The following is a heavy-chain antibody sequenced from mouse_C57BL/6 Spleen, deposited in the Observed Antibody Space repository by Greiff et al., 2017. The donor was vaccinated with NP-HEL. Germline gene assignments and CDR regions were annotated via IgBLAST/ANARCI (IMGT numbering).Heavy chain of an antibody. D-gene: IGHD2-1*01. J-gene: IGHJ2*01. CDR3: AREEVNY. Sequence: QVHVKQSGAELARPGASVKMSCKASGYTFTSYTMHWVKQRPGQGLEWIGYINPSSGYTKYNQKFKDKATLTADKSSSTAYMQLSSLTSEDSAVYYCAREEVNYWGQGTTLTVSS. CDR1: GYTFTSYT. CDR2: INPSSGYT. V-gene: IGHV1-4*01.